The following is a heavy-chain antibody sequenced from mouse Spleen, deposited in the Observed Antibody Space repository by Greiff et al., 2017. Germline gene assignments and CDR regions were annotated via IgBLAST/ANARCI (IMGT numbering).Heavy chain of an antibody. CDR1: GFTFSSYA. CDR3: ASISLPYFDY. CDR2: ISSGGSYT. Sequence: EVKLVESGGGLVKPGGSLKLSCAASGFTFSSYAMSWVRQTPEKRLEWVATISSGGSYTYYPDSVKGRFTISRDNAKNTLYLQMSSLRSEDTAMYYCASISLPYFDYWGQGTTLTVSS. V-gene: IGHV5-9-1*01. D-gene: IGHD6-2*01. J-gene: IGHJ2*01.